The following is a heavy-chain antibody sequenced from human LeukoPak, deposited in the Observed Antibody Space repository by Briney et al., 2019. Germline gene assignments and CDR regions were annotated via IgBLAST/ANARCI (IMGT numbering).Heavy chain of an antibody. CDR3: ARDSRWDCSSFDY. CDR1: GGSISSYY. CDR2: IYYSGST. V-gene: IGHV4-59*01. D-gene: IGHD6-6*01. J-gene: IGHJ4*02. Sequence: SETLSLTCTVSGGSISSYYWSWIRQPPGKGLEWIGYIYYSGSTNYNPSLKRRVTISVDTSKNQFSLNLSSVTAADTAVYYCARDSRWDCSSFDYWGQGTLVTVSS.